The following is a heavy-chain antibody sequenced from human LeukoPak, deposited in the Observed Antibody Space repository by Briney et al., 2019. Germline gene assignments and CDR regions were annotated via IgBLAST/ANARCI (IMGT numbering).Heavy chain of an antibody. V-gene: IGHV3-48*03. J-gene: IGHJ4*02. CDR1: GLTFSSYE. Sequence: PGGSLRLSCAASGLTFSSYEINWVRQAPGKGLEWVSYISSSGSTIKYADSVKGRFSITRDNAKNSLYLQMNSLRAEDTAVYYCARINNWNDLRDYWGQGTLVTVSS. D-gene: IGHD1-20*01. CDR2: ISSSGSTI. CDR3: ARINNWNDLRDY.